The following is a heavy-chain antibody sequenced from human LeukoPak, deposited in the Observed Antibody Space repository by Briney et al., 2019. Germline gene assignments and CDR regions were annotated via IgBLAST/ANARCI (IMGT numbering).Heavy chain of an antibody. CDR3: ARPYGDYPDYFDY. D-gene: IGHD4-17*01. V-gene: IGHV1-2*02. CDR1: GYTFTSYG. J-gene: IGHJ4*02. Sequence: GASVKVSCKASGYTFTSYGISWVRQAPGQGLEWMGWINPNSGGTNYAQKFQGRVTMTRDTSISTAYMELSRLRSDDTAVYYCARPYGDYPDYFDYWGQGTLVTVSS. CDR2: INPNSGGT.